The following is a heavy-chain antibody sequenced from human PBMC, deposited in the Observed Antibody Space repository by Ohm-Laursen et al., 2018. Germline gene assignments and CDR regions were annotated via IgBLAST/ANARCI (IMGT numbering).Heavy chain of an antibody. V-gene: IGHV3-7*01. D-gene: IGHD6-13*01. Sequence: SLRLSCAASGFTFSGFAMSWVRQAPGKGLEWVANIKQDGSEKYYVDSVKGRFTISRDNAKNSLYLQMNSLRAEDTAVYYCARESRSSFDYWGQGTLVTVSS. CDR2: IKQDGSEK. CDR1: GFTFSGFA. CDR3: ARESRSSFDY. J-gene: IGHJ4*02.